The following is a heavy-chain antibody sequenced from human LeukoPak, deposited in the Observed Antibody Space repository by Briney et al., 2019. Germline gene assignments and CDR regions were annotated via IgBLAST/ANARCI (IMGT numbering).Heavy chain of an antibody. Sequence: GASVKVSCKASGYTFTSYYMHWVRQAPGQGLEWMGIINPSGGSTSYAQKFQGRVTMTRDTSISTAYMELSRLRSDDTAVYYCARRSSTRVYYYYMDVWGKGTTVTVSS. V-gene: IGHV1-46*01. CDR2: INPSGGST. J-gene: IGHJ6*03. CDR1: GYTFTSYY. D-gene: IGHD2-2*01. CDR3: ARRSSTRVYYYYMDV.